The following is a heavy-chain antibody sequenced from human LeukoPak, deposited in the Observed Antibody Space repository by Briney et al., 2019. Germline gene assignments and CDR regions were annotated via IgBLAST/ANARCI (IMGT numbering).Heavy chain of an antibody. CDR2: ISSSSSYI. J-gene: IGHJ5*02. CDR1: GFTFSSYS. CDR3: AREGYCSGGSCYSGWFDP. Sequence: GGSLRLSCAASGFTFSSYSMNWVRQAPGKGLEWVSSISSSSSYIYYADSVKGRFTISRDNAKNSLYLQMNSLRAEDTAVYYCAREGYCSGGSCYSGWFDPWGQGTLVTVSS. D-gene: IGHD2-15*01. V-gene: IGHV3-21*01.